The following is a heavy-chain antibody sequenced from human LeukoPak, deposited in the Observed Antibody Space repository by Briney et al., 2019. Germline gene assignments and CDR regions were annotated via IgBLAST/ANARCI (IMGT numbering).Heavy chain of an antibody. D-gene: IGHD3-22*01. CDR1: GFTFSSYW. J-gene: IGHJ1*01. Sequence: PGGSLRLSCAASGFTFSSYWMHWVRQAPGKGLVWVSRIKSDGSTRYADSVKGRFTISRDNAKDTVSLQMTSLRAEDTGVYYCARAPSEIGGYYPEYFRNWGQGNLVIVSS. CDR3: ARAPSEIGGYYPEYFRN. V-gene: IGHV3-74*01. CDR2: IKSDGST.